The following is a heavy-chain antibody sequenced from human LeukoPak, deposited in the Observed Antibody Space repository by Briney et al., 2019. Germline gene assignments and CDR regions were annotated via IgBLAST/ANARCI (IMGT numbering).Heavy chain of an antibody. Sequence: ASVKVSCKASGYTFTGYYMHWVRQAPGQGLEGMGWINPNSGGTNYAQKFQGRVTMTRDTSISTAYMELSRLRSDDTAVYYCARDSGSSWYVVYWGQGTLVTVSS. D-gene: IGHD6-13*01. CDR3: ARDSGSSWYVVY. CDR1: GYTFTGYY. V-gene: IGHV1-2*02. CDR2: INPNSGGT. J-gene: IGHJ4*02.